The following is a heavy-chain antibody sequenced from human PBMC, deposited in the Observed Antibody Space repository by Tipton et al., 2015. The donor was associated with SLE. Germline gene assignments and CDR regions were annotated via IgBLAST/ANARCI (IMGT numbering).Heavy chain of an antibody. D-gene: IGHD1-1*01. V-gene: IGHV3-74*01. Sequence: SLRLSCAASGFTFSSYWIHWVRQAPGKGLVWVSRINSDGRSTSYVDSVKGRFTISRDNAKNTLYLQMNSLRAEDTAVYYCARSFANDLGMDVWGKGTTVTVSS. CDR1: GFTFSSYW. CDR2: INSDGRST. J-gene: IGHJ6*03. CDR3: ARSFANDLGMDV.